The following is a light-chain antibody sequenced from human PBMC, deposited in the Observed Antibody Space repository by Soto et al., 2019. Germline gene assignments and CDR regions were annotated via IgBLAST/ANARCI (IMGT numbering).Light chain of an antibody. V-gene: IGKV3-20*01. J-gene: IGKJ4*01. Sequence: VLTQSPGTLSLSPGERATLSCRASQSVSSSHLAWYQQKPGQAPRLLIYGTSSRATGIPDRFSGSGSGTDFTLSISSLEPEDFAVYYCQQYGLSLLTFGGGTKVESK. CDR3: QQYGLSLLT. CDR2: GTS. CDR1: QSVSSSH.